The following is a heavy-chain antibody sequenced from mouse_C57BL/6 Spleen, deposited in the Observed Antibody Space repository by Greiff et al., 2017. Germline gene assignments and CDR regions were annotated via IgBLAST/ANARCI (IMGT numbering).Heavy chain of an antibody. V-gene: IGHV1-5*01. CDR2: IYPGNSDT. J-gene: IGHJ4*01. Sequence: EVKVEESGTVLARPGASVKMSCKTSGYTFTSYWMHWVKQRPGQGLEWIGAIYPGNSDTSYNQKFKGKAKLTAVTSASTAYMELSSLTNEDSAVYYCTRSEGDYDVEAMDYWGQGTSVTVSS. CDR1: GYTFTSYW. CDR3: TRSEGDYDVEAMDY. D-gene: IGHD2-4*01.